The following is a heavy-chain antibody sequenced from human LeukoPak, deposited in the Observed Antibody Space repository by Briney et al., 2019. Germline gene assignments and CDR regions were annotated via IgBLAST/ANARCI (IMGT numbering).Heavy chain of an antibody. CDR3: ARGECSSTSCYTGKDYYYYYMDV. V-gene: IGHV1-18*01. J-gene: IGHJ6*03. CDR1: GYTFTNYG. CDR2: ISAYNGNT. Sequence: ASVKVSCKTSGYTFTNYGVSWVRQAPGQGLEWMGWISAYNGNTNYAQKLQGRVTMTTDTSTSTAYMELRSLRSDDTAVYYCARGECSSTSCYTGKDYYYYYMDVWGKGTTVTVSS. D-gene: IGHD2-2*02.